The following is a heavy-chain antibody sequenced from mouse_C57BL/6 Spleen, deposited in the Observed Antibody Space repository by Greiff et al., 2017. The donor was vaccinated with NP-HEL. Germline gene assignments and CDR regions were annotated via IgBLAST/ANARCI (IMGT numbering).Heavy chain of an antibody. D-gene: IGHD1-1*01. CDR2: IDPENGDT. Sequence: EVQLQQSGAELVRPGASVKLSCTASGFNIKDDYMHWVKQRPEQGLEWIGWIDPENGDTEYASKFQGKATITADTSSNTAYLQLSSLTSEDTAVYYCTTWYYGSKGYWGQGTTLTVSS. J-gene: IGHJ2*01. V-gene: IGHV14-4*01. CDR3: TTWYYGSKGY. CDR1: GFNIKDDY.